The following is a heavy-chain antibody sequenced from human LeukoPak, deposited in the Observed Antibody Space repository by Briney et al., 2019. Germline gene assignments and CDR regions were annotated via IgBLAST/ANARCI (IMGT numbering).Heavy chain of an antibody. CDR1: DGSFSGYT. CDR3: ATSSGRYVGLYDY. Sequence: SETLSLTCDVYDGSFSGYTWDWIRQPPGKGLEWIGEINTSGNTNYNPSLTSRLSISVDTSKTQFSLRLTSVTAADTAVYYCATSSGRYVGLYDYWGQGTLVTVSS. D-gene: IGHD3-16*01. V-gene: IGHV4-34*01. J-gene: IGHJ4*02. CDR2: INTSGNT.